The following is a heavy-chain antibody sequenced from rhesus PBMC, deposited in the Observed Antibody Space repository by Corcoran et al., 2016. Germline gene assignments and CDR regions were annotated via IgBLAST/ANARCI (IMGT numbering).Heavy chain of an antibody. Sequence: QVQLQESGPGLVKPSETLSLTCAVSGGSISSSYYYWSWIRQDPGKGMEWMGYISLSGSTSSHPSLKSRVTISRDTSKNQFSLKVNSVTAADTAMYYCARRFTSGWFDYWGQGVLVTVSS. D-gene: IGHD6-31*01. CDR3: ARRFTSGWFDY. CDR1: GGSISSSYYY. CDR2: ISLSGST. V-gene: IGHV4-122*02. J-gene: IGHJ4*01.